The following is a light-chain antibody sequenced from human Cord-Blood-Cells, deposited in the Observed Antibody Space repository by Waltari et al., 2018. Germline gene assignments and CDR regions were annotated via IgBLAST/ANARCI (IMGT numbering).Light chain of an antibody. V-gene: IGKV1-39*01. CDR1: QSISSY. CDR3: QQSYSTHWT. J-gene: IGKJ1*01. Sequence: DIQMTQSPSSLSASVGDRVTITCRASQSISSYLNWYQQKPGKAPKLLIYAASSLQSGVPSRFSGSGSGTDFILTISSLQPEDFATYYCQQSYSTHWTFGQGTKVEIK. CDR2: AAS.